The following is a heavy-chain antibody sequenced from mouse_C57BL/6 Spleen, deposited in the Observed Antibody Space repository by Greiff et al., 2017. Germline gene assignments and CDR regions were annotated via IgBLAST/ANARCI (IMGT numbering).Heavy chain of an antibody. V-gene: IGHV1-78*01. CDR1: GYTFTDPT. J-gene: IGHJ1*03. CDR2: IYPRDGST. CDR3: ARDYGSSYWYFDV. D-gene: IGHD1-1*01. Sequence: VQLQQSDAELVKPGASVKISCKVSGYTFTDPTIHWMTQRPEQGLAWIGYIYPRDGSTKYNEKFKGKATLTADNSSSTAYMQLNSLTSEDSAVYYCARDYGSSYWYFDVWGTGTTVTVSS.